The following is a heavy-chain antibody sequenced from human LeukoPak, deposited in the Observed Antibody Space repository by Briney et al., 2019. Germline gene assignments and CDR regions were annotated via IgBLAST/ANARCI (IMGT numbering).Heavy chain of an antibody. Sequence: ASVKVSCKASGYTFTSYYMHWVRQAPGQGLEWMGIINPSGGSTSHAQKFQGRVTMTRDTSTSTVYMELSSLRSEDTAVYYCARGHWVRGAIYYYYGMDVWGQGTTVTVSS. CDR1: GYTFTSYY. V-gene: IGHV1-46*01. CDR3: ARGHWVRGAIYYYYGMDV. CDR2: INPSGGST. J-gene: IGHJ6*02. D-gene: IGHD3-10*01.